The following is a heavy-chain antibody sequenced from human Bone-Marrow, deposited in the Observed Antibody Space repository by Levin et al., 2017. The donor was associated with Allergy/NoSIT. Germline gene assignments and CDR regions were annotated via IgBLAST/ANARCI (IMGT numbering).Heavy chain of an antibody. J-gene: IGHJ6*02. V-gene: IGHV4-30-4*01. CDR1: GGSITSADYY. Sequence: SQTLSLTCTVSGGSITSADYYWNWIRQSPRKGLEWLGHIYHSGSTYYNPSLESRLTISLDTSKNEFSLTVTSVTVADTAVYYCARSGYDWPDEDQDGLDVWGQGTTVTVSS. CDR2: IYHSGST. D-gene: IGHD5-12*01. CDR3: ARSGYDWPDEDQDGLDV.